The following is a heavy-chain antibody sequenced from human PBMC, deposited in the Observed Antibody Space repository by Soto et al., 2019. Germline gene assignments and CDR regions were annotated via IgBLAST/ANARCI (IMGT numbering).Heavy chain of an antibody. V-gene: IGHV3-11*01. CDR2: ISSSGSTI. CDR1: GFTFSDYY. Sequence: ESGGGLVKPGGSLRLSCAASGFTFSDYYMSWIRQAPGKGLEWVSYISSSGSTIYYADSVKGRFTISRDNAKNSLYLQMNSLRAEDTAVYYCARADCSSTSCPRYYYYMDVWGKGTTVTVSS. D-gene: IGHD2-2*01. J-gene: IGHJ6*03. CDR3: ARADCSSTSCPRYYYYMDV.